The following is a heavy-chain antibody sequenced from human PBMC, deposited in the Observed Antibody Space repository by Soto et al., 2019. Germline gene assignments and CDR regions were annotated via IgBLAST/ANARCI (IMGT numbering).Heavy chain of an antibody. J-gene: IGHJ6*02. CDR1: GFTFNNYG. CDR2: IKEDGSEK. D-gene: IGHD1-1*01. Sequence: GSLRHWSVASGFTFNNYGGNWVRQKQVRGLEWVAIIKEDGSEKYFVDSVRGRFTISRDNAANSVFLHMNSLRAEDTALYHCARGAGGWNHYYGMDVWGQGTTVTVSS. CDR3: ARGAGGWNHYYGMDV. V-gene: IGHV3-7*03.